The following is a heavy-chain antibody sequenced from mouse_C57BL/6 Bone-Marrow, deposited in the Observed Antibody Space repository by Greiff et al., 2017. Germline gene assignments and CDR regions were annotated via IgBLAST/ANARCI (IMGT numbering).Heavy chain of an antibody. J-gene: IGHJ4*01. CDR3: ARDYGRVYAMDY. CDR2: INPGSGGT. Sequence: VQLQQSGAELVRPGTSVTVSCTASGYAFTNYLIEWVKQRPGQGLEWIGVINPGSGGTNYTEKVKGKATLTADKSTSTAYMQLSSLTSEASAVSFCARDYGRVYAMDYWGQGTSVTVSS. D-gene: IGHD1-1*01. V-gene: IGHV1-54*01. CDR1: GYAFTNYL.